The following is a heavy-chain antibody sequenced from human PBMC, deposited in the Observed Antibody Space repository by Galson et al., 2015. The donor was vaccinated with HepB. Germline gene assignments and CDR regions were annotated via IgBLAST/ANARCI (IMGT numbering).Heavy chain of an antibody. J-gene: IGHJ4*02. CDR2: INHSGST. CDR1: GGSFSGYY. Sequence: LSLTCAVYGGSFSGYYWSWIRQPPGKGLEWIGEINHSGSTNYNPSLKSRVTISVDTSKNQFSLKLSSVTAADTAVYYCAREVVVVVARLRTYFDYWGQGTLVTVSS. D-gene: IGHD2-15*01. V-gene: IGHV4-34*01. CDR3: AREVVVVVARLRTYFDY.